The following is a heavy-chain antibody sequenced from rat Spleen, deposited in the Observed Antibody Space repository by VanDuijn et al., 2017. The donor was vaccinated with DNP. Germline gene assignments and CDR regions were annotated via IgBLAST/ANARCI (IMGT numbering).Heavy chain of an antibody. CDR3: TTGYNRFAY. J-gene: IGHJ3*01. CDR1: GFTFSNYD. V-gene: IGHV5-20*01. Sequence: EVQLVESGGGLVQPGRSMKLSCAASGFTFSNYDMAWVRQAPTKGLEWVASISYDGSSTYYRDSVKGRFTISRDNAKSTLYLQMDSLRSEDTATYYCTTGYNRFAYWGQGTLVTVSS. CDR2: ISYDGSST. D-gene: IGHD1-5*01.